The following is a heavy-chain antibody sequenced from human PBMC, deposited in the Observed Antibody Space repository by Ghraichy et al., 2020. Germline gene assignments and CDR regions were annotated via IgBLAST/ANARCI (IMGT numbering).Heavy chain of an antibody. Sequence: ASVKVSCKVSGYTLTELSMHWVRQAPGKGLEWMGGFDPEDGETIYAQKFQGRVTMTEDTSTDTAYMELSSLRSEDTAVYYYATGSGTVVSLDYWGQGTLVTVSS. D-gene: IGHD4-23*01. J-gene: IGHJ4*02. V-gene: IGHV1-24*01. CDR3: ATGSGTVVSLDY. CDR1: GYTLTELS. CDR2: FDPEDGET.